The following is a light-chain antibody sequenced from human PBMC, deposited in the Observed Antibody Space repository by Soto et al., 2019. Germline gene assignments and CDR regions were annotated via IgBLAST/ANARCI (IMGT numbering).Light chain of an antibody. V-gene: IGLV2-14*01. J-gene: IGLJ1*01. Sequence: LTQPASVSGSPGQSITISCTGTSSDGGGYNYVSWYQQHPGKAPKLRIYDVRTRPSGVSNRFSGSKSGNTASLTISGLQADDDSVYYCSSYTSSSTSAVFATWTKVTVL. CDR1: SSDGGGYNY. CDR2: DVR. CDR3: SSYTSSSTSAV.